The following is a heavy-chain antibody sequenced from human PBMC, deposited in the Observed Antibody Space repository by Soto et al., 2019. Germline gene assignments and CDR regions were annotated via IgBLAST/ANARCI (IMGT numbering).Heavy chain of an antibody. Sequence: EVQLLESGGGLVQPGGPLRLSCAASGFTFSSYAMSWVRQAPGKGLEWVSAISGSGGSTYYADSVKGRFTISRDNSKNRLYLQMNSLRAEDTAVYYCAKDLVGDYYGSYYFDYWGQGTLVTVSS. CDR1: GFTFSSYA. CDR3: AKDLVGDYYGSYYFDY. D-gene: IGHD3-22*01. V-gene: IGHV3-23*01. J-gene: IGHJ4*02. CDR2: ISGSGGST.